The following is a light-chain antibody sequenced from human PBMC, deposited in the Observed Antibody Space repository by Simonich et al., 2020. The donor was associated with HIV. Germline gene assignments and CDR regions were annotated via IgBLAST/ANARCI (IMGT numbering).Light chain of an antibody. Sequence: QLVLTQSPSASASLGASVRLTCTLSSGHSRYDIAWHQQQPEKGPRYLMKVDSDGSNSKGGWIPDRFSGSSNGAGRYLTISSLQSEDEADYYCQTWGAGAGANWVFGGGTKLTVL. V-gene: IGLV4-69*01. CDR3: QTWGAGAGANWV. CDR1: SGHSRYD. CDR2: VDSDGSN. J-gene: IGLJ3*02.